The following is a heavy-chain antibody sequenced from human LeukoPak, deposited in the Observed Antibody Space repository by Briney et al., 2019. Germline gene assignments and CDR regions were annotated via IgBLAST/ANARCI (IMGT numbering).Heavy chain of an antibody. CDR3: ATSDYYYYYMDV. CDR1: GYTFTGYY. D-gene: IGHD3-16*01. V-gene: IGHV1-2*02. J-gene: IGHJ6*03. Sequence: ASVKVSCKASGYTFTGYYMHWVRLAPGEGLEWLGWINPNSGGTNYAQKFQGRVTMTRDTSISTAYMELSRLRSDDTAVYYCATSDYYYYYMDVWGKGTTVTVSS. CDR2: INPNSGGT.